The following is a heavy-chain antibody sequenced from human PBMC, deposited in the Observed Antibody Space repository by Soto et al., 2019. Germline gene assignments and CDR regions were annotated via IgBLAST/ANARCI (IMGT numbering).Heavy chain of an antibody. CDR2: ISGSGGST. CDR1: GFTFSSYA. CDR3: AKAPRKSVFWSGYYYNY. V-gene: IGHV3-23*01. J-gene: IGHJ4*02. Sequence: GGSLRLSCAASGFTFSSYAMSWVRQAPGKGLEWVSAISGSGGSTYYADSVKGRFTISRDNSKNTLYLQMNSLRAEDTAVYYCAKAPRKSVFWSGYYYNYWGQGTLVTVSS. D-gene: IGHD3-3*01.